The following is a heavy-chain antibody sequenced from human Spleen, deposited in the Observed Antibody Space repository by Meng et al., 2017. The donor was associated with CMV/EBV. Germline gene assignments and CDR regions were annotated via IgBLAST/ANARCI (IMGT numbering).Heavy chain of an antibody. J-gene: IGHJ5*02. CDR2: IYSAGNA. CDR3: VRGGLKGFDP. CDR1: GLTVESNY. D-gene: IGHD3-16*01. V-gene: IGHV3-66*02. Sequence: GGSLRLSCVASGLTVESNYMSWVRQAPGKGLEWISVIYSAGNAHYADSEKGRFTISRDTSKNMVYLQLNSLRPEDTAVYYCVRGGLKGFDPWGQGTLVTSPQ.